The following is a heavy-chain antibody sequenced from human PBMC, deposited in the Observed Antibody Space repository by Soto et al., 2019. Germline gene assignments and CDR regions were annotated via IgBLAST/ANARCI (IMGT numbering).Heavy chain of an antibody. J-gene: IGHJ6*02. CDR2: ISYDGSNK. CDR3: AKDEGIAIFGVVINYYGMDV. CDR1: GFTFSSYG. Sequence: GGSLRLSCAASGFTFSSYGMHWVRQAPGKGLEWVAVISYDGSNKYYADYVKGRFTISRDNSKNTLYLQMNSLRAEDTAVYYCAKDEGIAIFGVVINYYGMDVWGQGTTVT. D-gene: IGHD3-3*01. V-gene: IGHV3-30*18.